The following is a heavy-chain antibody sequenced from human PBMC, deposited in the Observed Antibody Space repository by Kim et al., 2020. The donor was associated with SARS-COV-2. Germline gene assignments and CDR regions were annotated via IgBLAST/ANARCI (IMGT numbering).Heavy chain of an antibody. D-gene: IGHD3-22*01. CDR2: IKQDGSEK. CDR3: ARDFWGGVVITTAYYYYGMDV. V-gene: IGHV3-7*03. J-gene: IGHJ6*02. Sequence: GGSLRLSCAASGFTFSSYWMSWVRQAPGKGLEWVANIKQDGSEKYYVDSVKGRFTISRDNAKNSLYLQMNSLRAEDTAVYYCARDFWGGVVITTAYYYYGMDVWGQGTTVTVSS. CDR1: GFTFSSYW.